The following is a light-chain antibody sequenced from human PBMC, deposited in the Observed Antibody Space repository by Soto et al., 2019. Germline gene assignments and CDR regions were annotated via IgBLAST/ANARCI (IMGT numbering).Light chain of an antibody. J-gene: IGKJ1*01. CDR2: GAS. CDR3: QQYGSSRHWT. Sequence: EIVLTQSPGTLSLSPGERATLSCRASQSVSSSYLAWYQQKPGQAPRLLIYGASSRATGIPDRFSGSGSGTDFTLTISRLEPEDFSVYYCQQYGSSRHWTFGQGTNADIK. V-gene: IGKV3-20*01. CDR1: QSVSSSY.